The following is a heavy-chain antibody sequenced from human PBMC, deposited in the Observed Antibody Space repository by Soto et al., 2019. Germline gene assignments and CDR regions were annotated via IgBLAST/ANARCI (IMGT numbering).Heavy chain of an antibody. J-gene: IGHJ6*01. D-gene: IGHD3-9*01. CDR3: ATLTLNGMDV. CDR2: IYYSGST. V-gene: IGHV4-31*03. CDR1: RGSISCGGYY. Sequence: PSEALSLTCTVSRGSISCGGYYWSYIRQHPGKGLEWIGYIYYSGSTYDNPSLKSRVTISVDTSKNQFSLKLSSVTAADTAVYYCATLTLNGMDVWGQGSTVTVSS.